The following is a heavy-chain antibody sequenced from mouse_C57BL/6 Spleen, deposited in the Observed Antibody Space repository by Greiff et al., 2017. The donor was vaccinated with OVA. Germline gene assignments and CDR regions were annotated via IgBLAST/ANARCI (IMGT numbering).Heavy chain of an antibody. Sequence: VQLQQSGPELVKPGASVKISCKASGYAFSSSWMNWVKQRPGKGLEWIGRIYPGDGDTNYNGKFKGKATLTADKSSSTAYMQLRSLTSEDSAVYFCARILYDGYYDFAYWGQGTLVTVSA. CDR1: GYAFSSSW. CDR3: ARILYDGYYDFAY. V-gene: IGHV1-82*01. J-gene: IGHJ3*01. CDR2: IYPGDGDT. D-gene: IGHD2-3*01.